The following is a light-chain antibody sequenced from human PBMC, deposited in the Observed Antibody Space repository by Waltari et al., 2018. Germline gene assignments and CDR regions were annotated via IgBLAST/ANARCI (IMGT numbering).Light chain of an antibody. CDR3: QQYNRWPPGT. V-gene: IGKV3-15*01. Sequence: TVMTQSPATQSLSPGERATPHGGTSQTIGPSLAWYQQKPGQAPRLLIYHASTRATGIPARFSGSGSESEFTLTISSLQSEDVAVYYCQQYNRWPPGTFGQGTRVEI. CDR1: QTIGPS. CDR2: HAS. J-gene: IGKJ1*01.